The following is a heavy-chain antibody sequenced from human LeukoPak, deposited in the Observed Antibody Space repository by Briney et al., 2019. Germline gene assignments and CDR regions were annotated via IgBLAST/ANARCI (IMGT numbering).Heavy chain of an antibody. CDR2: INPNTGGT. Sequence: ASVKVSCKASGYAFTDYNMHWVRQAPGQGLEWMGRINPNTGGTKYAQKFQGRVTMTRDTSISTAYMELSSLRSDDTAVYYCAREAIFGVVTNSFDYWGQGTQVTVSS. CDR1: GYAFTDYN. D-gene: IGHD3-3*01. V-gene: IGHV1-2*02. CDR3: AREAIFGVVTNSFDY. J-gene: IGHJ4*02.